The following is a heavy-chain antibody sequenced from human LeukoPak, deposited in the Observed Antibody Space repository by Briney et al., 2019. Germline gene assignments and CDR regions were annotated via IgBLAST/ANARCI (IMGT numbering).Heavy chain of an antibody. V-gene: IGHV1-46*01. J-gene: IGHJ4*02. CDR2: INPSGGST. Sequence: ASVKVSCKASGYTFTSYYMHWVRQAPGQGLEWMGIINPSGGSTSYAQKFQGRVTMTRDTSISTAYMELSSLRSEDTAVYYCARDNDSRDPPHFWGQGTLVTVSS. CDR3: ARDNDSRDPPHF. CDR1: GYTFTSYY. D-gene: IGHD3-16*01.